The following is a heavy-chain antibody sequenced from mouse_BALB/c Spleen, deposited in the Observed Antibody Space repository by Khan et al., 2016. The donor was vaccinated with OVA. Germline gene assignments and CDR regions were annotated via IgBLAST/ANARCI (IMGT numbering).Heavy chain of an antibody. D-gene: IGHD2-14*01. CDR2: ISSGGST. Sequence: EVELVESGGDSVKPGGSLKLSCAVSGFTFSTYAMSWVRQTPEKRLEWVASISSGGSTYYPDRVKDRFTISRDNARNIVYLQMTSLRSEDMAMYYCAREAYRYDEYYFDYWGQGTTLTVSS. CDR3: AREAYRYDEYYFDY. J-gene: IGHJ2*01. CDR1: GFTFSTYA. V-gene: IGHV5-6-5*01.